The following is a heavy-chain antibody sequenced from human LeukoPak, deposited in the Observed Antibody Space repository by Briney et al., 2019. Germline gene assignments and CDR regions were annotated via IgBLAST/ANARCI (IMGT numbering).Heavy chain of an antibody. D-gene: IGHD5-12*01. CDR1: GFTFSSYA. J-gene: IGHJ4*02. CDR2: IIGCGGST. Sequence: GGSLRLSCAASGFTFSSYAMSWVRQAPGKGLEWVLAIIGCGGSTYYADSLKGRFTISIDNSKNTLYPQMNSLRAEDTAVYYCAKGYSGYDFSFDYWGQGTLVTVSS. CDR3: AKGYSGYDFSFDY. V-gene: IGHV3-23*01.